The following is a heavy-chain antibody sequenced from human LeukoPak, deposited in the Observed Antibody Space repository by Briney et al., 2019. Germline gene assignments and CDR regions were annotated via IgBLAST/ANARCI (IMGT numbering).Heavy chain of an antibody. J-gene: IGHJ4*02. CDR3: ARDFIVVVPAALSPADY. D-gene: IGHD2-2*01. Sequence: GGSLRLSCAASGFTFDDYAMSWVRQAPGKGLEWVSGINWNGGSTGYADSVKGRFTISRDNAKNSLYLQMNSLRAEDTAVYYCARDFIVVVPAALSPADYWGQGTLVTVSS. V-gene: IGHV3-20*04. CDR2: INWNGGST. CDR1: GFTFDDYA.